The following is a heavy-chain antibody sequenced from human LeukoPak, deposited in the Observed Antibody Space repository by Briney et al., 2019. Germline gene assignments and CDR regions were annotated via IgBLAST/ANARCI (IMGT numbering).Heavy chain of an antibody. CDR1: GGTFSSYA. CDR2: IIPIFGTA. J-gene: IGHJ3*02. D-gene: IGHD1-26*01. V-gene: IGHV1-69*05. Sequence: SVKVSCKASGGTFSSYAISWVRQAPGQGLEWMGGIIPIFGTANYAQKFQGRVTITTDESTSTAYMEPGSLRSEDTAVYYCARDLIVGATTNAFDIWGQGAMVTVSS. CDR3: ARDLIVGATTNAFDI.